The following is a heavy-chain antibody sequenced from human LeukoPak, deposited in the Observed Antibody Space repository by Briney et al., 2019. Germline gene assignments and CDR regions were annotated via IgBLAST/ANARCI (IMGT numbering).Heavy chain of an antibody. CDR2: IYYSGST. Sequence: SETLSLTCTVSGGSISSYYWSWIRQPPGKGLEWIGYIYYSGSTNYNPSLKSRVTISVDTSKNQFSLKLSSVTAADTAVYYCARGRKLDTYYYYYYMDVWGKGTAVTVSS. D-gene: IGHD6-6*01. V-gene: IGHV4-59*01. CDR1: GGSISSYY. J-gene: IGHJ6*03. CDR3: ARGRKLDTYYYYYYMDV.